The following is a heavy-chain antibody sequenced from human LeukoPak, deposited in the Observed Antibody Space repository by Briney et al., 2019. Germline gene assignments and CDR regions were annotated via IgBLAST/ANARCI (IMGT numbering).Heavy chain of an antibody. CDR2: IYYSGST. Sequence: SETLSLTCTVSGGSISSYYWSWIRQPPGKGLEWIGYIYYSGSTNYNPSLKSRVTISVDTSKNQFSLKLSSVTAADTAVYYCARGERIAARPFYYYYYGMDVWGQGTTVTVSS. CDR1: GGSISSYY. CDR3: ARGERIAARPFYYYYYGMDV. V-gene: IGHV4-59*12. D-gene: IGHD6-6*01. J-gene: IGHJ6*02.